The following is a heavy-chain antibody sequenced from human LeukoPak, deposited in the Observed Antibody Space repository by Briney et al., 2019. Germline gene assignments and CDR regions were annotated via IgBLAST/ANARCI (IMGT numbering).Heavy chain of an antibody. J-gene: IGHJ4*02. Sequence: ASVKVSCKASGKIYTGYLLHWVRQTPGQGLQGMGWINPPSGGDTNYAQNFQGRVTMTRDTSTSTAYLKLHSLTSADTAVYYCAFSPIGSYYFKYWGQGTLVIVSS. CDR2: INPPSGGDT. CDR1: GKIYTGYL. CDR3: AFSPIGSYYFKY. V-gene: IGHV1-2*02. D-gene: IGHD2-15*01.